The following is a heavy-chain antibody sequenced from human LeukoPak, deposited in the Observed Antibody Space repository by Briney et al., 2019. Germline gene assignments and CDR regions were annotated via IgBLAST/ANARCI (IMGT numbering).Heavy chain of an antibody. D-gene: IGHD1-26*01. V-gene: IGHV4-4*02. CDR2: IYHSGST. Sequence: SETLSLTRAVSGGSISSSNWWSWVRQPPGKGLEWIGEIYHSGSTNYNPSLKSRVTISVDKSKNQFSLNVSSVTAADTAVYYCARAEVVGAHLRSGYFQHWGQGTLVIVSS. J-gene: IGHJ1*01. CDR1: GGSISSSNW. CDR3: ARAEVVGAHLRSGYFQH.